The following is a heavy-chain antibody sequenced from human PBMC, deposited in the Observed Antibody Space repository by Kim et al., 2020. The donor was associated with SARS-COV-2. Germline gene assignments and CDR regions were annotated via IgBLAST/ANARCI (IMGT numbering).Heavy chain of an antibody. D-gene: IGHD6-13*01. V-gene: IGHV3-23*01. Sequence: GGSLRLSCAASGFTFSSYAMSWVRQAPGKGLEWVSAISGSGGTTYYADSVKGRFTISRDNSKNTLYLQMNSLRAEDTAVYYCAKDLAAPGLYFDYWGQGTLVTVSS. CDR1: GFTFSSYA. J-gene: IGHJ4*02. CDR3: AKDLAAPGLYFDY. CDR2: ISGSGGTT.